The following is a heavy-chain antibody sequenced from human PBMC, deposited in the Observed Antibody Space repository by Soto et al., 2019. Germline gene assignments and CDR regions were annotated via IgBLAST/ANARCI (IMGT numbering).Heavy chain of an antibody. CDR3: AKVREDLVLLVALDF. CDR1: GFTLSDYA. J-gene: IGHJ4*02. D-gene: IGHD2-8*01. Sequence: GGSLRLSCAASGFTLSDYAIHWVRQAPGKGLEWVAVISDDASDKYYGDSVKGRFTISRDSSKNTLYLQMNNLRPEDTAVYYCAKVREDLVLLVALDFWGQGTLVTVS. CDR2: ISDDASDK. V-gene: IGHV3-30*18.